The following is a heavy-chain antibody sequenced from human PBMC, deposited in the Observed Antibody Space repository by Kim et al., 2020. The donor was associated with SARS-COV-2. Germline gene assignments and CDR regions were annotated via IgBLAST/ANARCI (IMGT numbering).Heavy chain of an antibody. CDR2: ISAYNGNT. D-gene: IGHD2-15*01. CDR1: GYTFTSYG. Sequence: ASVKVSCKASGYTFTSYGISWVRQAPGQGLEWMGWISAYNGNTIYAQKLQGRVTMTTDTSTSTAYMELRSLRSDDTAVYYCARDQGSYCSGGSCITYDYYFYMDVWCKGTTVTVSS. V-gene: IGHV1-18*01. J-gene: IGHJ6*03. CDR3: ARDQGSYCSGGSCITYDYYFYMDV.